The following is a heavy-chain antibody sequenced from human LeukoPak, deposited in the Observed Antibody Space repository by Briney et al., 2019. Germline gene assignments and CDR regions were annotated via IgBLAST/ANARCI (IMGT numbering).Heavy chain of an antibody. CDR2: MNPNNGDS. D-gene: IGHD6-25*01. CDR1: GYTFTNYH. CDR3: ARTTSFTASGYDY. Sequence: ASVKVSCKASGYTFTNYHINWVRQATGQELEWMGWMNPNNGDSGYAQKFQGRVTITRDTSISTSYMELRSLGSDDTAVYFCARTTSFTASGYDYWGQGTLVTVSS. J-gene: IGHJ4*02. V-gene: IGHV1-8*03.